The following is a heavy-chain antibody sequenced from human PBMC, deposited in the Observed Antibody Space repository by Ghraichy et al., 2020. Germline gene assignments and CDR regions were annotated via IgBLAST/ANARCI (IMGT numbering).Heavy chain of an antibody. CDR1: GFTFSSYA. J-gene: IGHJ1*01. Sequence: LSLTCAASGFTFSSYAMSWVRQAPGKGLEWVSAISGSGTYPHYAESVKGRFIISRDNSRNTLDLQMNSLGAEDTAVYYCAQDTKSGWYDGYFQNWGQGTLVTVSS. CDR3: AQDTKSGWYDGYFQN. V-gene: IGHV3-23*01. CDR2: ISGSGTYP. D-gene: IGHD6-19*01.